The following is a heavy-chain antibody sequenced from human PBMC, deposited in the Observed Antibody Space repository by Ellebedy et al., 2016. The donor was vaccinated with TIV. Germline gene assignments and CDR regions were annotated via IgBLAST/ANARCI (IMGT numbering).Heavy chain of an antibody. CDR1: GGSISSGGYY. J-gene: IGHJ4*02. CDR2: IYYSGST. V-gene: IGHV4-31*03. D-gene: IGHD2-2*01. CDR3: AAYCTSLTCYKTFDS. Sequence: SETLSLXCTVSGGSISSGGYYWSWIRQHPGKGLEWIGYIYYSGSTYYNPSLESRVVMSVDTSKNEFSLNLTSMTAADTAVYYCAAYCTSLTCYKTFDSWGQGTLVTVSS.